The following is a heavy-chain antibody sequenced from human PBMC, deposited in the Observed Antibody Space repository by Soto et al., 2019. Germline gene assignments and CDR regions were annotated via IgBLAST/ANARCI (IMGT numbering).Heavy chain of an antibody. CDR3: CTQDVVGDYVCSFDP. Sequence: SETLSLTCTVSGGSISSSNYYWGWIRQPPGKGLEWIGSIYYSGSTYYNPSLKSRVTISVDTSKNQFSLQLSSVTVADTAVYYCCTQDVVGDYVCSFDPWGQGTLVTVSS. V-gene: IGHV4-39*03. D-gene: IGHD4-17*01. CDR1: GGSISSSNYY. CDR2: IYYSGST. J-gene: IGHJ5*02.